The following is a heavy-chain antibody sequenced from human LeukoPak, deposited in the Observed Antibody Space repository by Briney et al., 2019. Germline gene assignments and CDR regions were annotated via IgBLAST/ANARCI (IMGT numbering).Heavy chain of an antibody. D-gene: IGHD3-22*01. CDR3: AKERHYYDSSGYYTY. CDR2: IRYDGSNK. Sequence: GGSLRLSCAASGFTFSSYGMHWVRQAPGKGLEWVAFIRYDGSNKYYADSVKGRFTISRDNSKNTLYLQMNSLRAEDTAVYYCAKERHYYDSSGYYTYWGQGTLVTVSS. J-gene: IGHJ4*02. CDR1: GFTFSSYG. V-gene: IGHV3-30*02.